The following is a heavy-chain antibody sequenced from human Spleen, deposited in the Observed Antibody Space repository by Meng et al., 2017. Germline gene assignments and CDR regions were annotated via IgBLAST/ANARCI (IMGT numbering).Heavy chain of an antibody. CDR2: INPNSGGT. CDR3: ARGATIAAAGTNGKTYYYYYGMDV. J-gene: IGHJ6*02. CDR1: GYAFTGYY. D-gene: IGHD6-13*01. Sequence: ASVKVSCKASGYAFTGYYMHWVRQAPGQGLEWMGWINPNSGGTNYAQKFQGRVTMTRDTSISTAYMELSRLRSDDTAVYYCARGATIAAAGTNGKTYYYYYGMDVWGQGTTVTVSS. V-gene: IGHV1-2*02.